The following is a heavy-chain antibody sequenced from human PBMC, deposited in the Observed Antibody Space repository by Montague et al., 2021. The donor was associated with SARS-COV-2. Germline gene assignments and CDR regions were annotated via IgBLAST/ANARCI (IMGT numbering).Heavy chain of an antibody. Sequence: SVKVSCNASGYTFINYGISWVRQAPVQGPEWMGWISGKNDDANYXDDFQDRVTVTADPTTETAYLELNRLTFDDTAVYYCARDWEEAARRDCFDPWGQGTLVIVSS. V-gene: IGHV1-18*01. CDR1: GYTFINYG. CDR2: ISGKNDDA. CDR3: ARDWEEAARRDCFDP. J-gene: IGHJ5*02. D-gene: IGHD6-6*01.